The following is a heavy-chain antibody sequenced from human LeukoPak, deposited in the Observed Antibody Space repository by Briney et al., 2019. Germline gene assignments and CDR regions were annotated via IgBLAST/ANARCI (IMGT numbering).Heavy chain of an antibody. CDR3: ARALDYYYYYMDV. Sequence: GGSLRLSCAASGFTFSSYAMHWVRQAPGKGLEYVSAISSNGGSTYYANSVKGRFTISRDNSKNTLYLQMGSLRAEDMAVYYCARALDYYYYYMDVWGKGTTVTVSS. CDR2: ISSNGGST. J-gene: IGHJ6*03. V-gene: IGHV3-64*01. CDR1: GFTFSSYA.